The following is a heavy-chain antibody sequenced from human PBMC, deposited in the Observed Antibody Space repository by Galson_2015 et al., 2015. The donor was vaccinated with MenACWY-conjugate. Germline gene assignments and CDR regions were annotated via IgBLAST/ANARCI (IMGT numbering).Heavy chain of an antibody. V-gene: IGHV3-23*01. Sequence: SLRLSCAASGFTFSKCAMSWVRQAPGKGLEWVSGISASGGDIDYADSVKGRFTISRDNSKNTVYLQMNSLRAEDTAVYHCAKGANYYDSSRKRYDAFDIWGQGTMVTVAS. CDR2: ISASGGDI. CDR1: GFTFSKCA. CDR3: AKGANYYDSSRKRYDAFDI. D-gene: IGHD3-22*01. J-gene: IGHJ3*02.